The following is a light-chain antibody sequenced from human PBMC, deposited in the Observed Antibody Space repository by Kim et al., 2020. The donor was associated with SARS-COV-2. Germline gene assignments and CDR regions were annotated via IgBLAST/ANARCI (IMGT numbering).Light chain of an antibody. CDR1: SSDIGGFNY. Sequence: GQSITISCTGTSSDIGGFNYVSWYQQHPGKAPKLMIYDVTKRPSGISDRFSASKSGNTASLSISGLQAEDEAEYYCSSYTSGTTWVFGGGTKLTVL. CDR2: DVT. CDR3: SSYTSGTTWV. J-gene: IGLJ3*02. V-gene: IGLV2-14*03.